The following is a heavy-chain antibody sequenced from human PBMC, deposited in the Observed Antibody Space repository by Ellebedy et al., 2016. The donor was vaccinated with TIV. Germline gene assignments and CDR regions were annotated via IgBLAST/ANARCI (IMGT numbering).Heavy chain of an antibody. D-gene: IGHD2-15*01. Sequence: AASVKVSCKASGGTFSTYAISWVRQAPGQGLEWMGGIIPILALANYAQNFQGRVTITADKSTSTAYMALSSLGSEDTAMYYCARDVVVSGDDVFDIWGQGTMVTVSS. CDR1: GGTFSTYA. CDR2: IIPILALA. J-gene: IGHJ3*02. CDR3: ARDVVVSGDDVFDI. V-gene: IGHV1-69*10.